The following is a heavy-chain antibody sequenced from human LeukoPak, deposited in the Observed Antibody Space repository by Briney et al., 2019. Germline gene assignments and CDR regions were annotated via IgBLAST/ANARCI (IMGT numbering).Heavy chain of an antibody. CDR3: ARHVLRYFDWLQSDAFDI. J-gene: IGHJ3*02. Sequence: SETLSLTCTVSGSSISSGYYWGWIRQPPGKGLEWIGSIYHSGTTYYNPSLKSRVTISVDTSKNQFSLKLSSVTAADTAVYYCARHVLRYFDWLQSDAFDIWGQGTMVTVSS. D-gene: IGHD3-9*01. CDR2: IYHSGTT. V-gene: IGHV4-38-2*02. CDR1: GSSISSGYY.